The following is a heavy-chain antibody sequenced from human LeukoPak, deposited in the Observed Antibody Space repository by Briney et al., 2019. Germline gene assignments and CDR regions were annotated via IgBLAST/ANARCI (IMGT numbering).Heavy chain of an antibody. CDR2: ISSSSSYI. D-gene: IGHD5-24*01. Sequence: GGSLRLSCAASGFTFSSYSMNWVRQAPGKGLEWVSSISSSSSYIYYANSMKGRFTISRDNAKNSLYLQMNSLRAEDTAVYYCAKGLEMAANYPDYWGQGTLVTVSS. CDR1: GFTFSSYS. CDR3: AKGLEMAANYPDY. V-gene: IGHV3-21*01. J-gene: IGHJ4*02.